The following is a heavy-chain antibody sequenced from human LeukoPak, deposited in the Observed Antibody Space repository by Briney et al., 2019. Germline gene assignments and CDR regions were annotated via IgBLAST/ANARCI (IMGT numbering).Heavy chain of an antibody. CDR2: IVVGSGNT. J-gene: IGHJ3*02. V-gene: IGHV1-58*01. CDR3: AAVYYDILSGYSLFAFDI. CDR1: RVTSTTSA. D-gene: IGHD3-9*01. Sequence: SVKVSCKPSRVTSTTSAVQPVREARGQRLEWRGGIVVGSGNTNYTQKFQERVTITRDMSTSTAYMELRSLRSEDTAVYYCAAVYYDILSGYSLFAFDIWGQGTMVTVSS.